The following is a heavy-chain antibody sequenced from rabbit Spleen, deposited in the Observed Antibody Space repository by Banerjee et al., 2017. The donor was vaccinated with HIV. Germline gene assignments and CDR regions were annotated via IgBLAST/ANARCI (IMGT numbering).Heavy chain of an antibody. CDR3: ARFYAGYGDFGYAAM. D-gene: IGHD7-1*01. CDR1: GIDFNNDYF. V-gene: IGHV1S45*01. CDR2: IAAGSSGDT. Sequence: QEHLKESGGGLVQPGGTLTLTCKASGIDFNNDYFMCWVRQAPGKGLEWIACIAAGSSGDTYYATWAKGRFTISKTSSTTVTLKMTSLTAADTATYFCARFYAGYGDFGYAAMWGPGTLVTVS. J-gene: IGHJ4*01.